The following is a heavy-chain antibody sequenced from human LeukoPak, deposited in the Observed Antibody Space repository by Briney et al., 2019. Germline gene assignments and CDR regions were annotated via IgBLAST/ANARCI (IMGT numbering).Heavy chain of an antibody. Sequence: ASVKVSCKASGYTFTTYDINWVRQATGQGLEWMGWMNPNSGDTGYAQKFQGRVTMTRNTSISTAFMELSGLRSEDTAVYFCARRNTAMVAGLDYWGQGSLVTVSS. D-gene: IGHD5-18*01. V-gene: IGHV1-8*01. CDR3: ARRNTAMVAGLDY. J-gene: IGHJ4*02. CDR2: MNPNSGDT. CDR1: GYTFTTYD.